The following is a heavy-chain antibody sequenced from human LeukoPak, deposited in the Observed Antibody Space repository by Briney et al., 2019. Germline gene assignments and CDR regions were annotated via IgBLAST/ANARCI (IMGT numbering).Heavy chain of an antibody. J-gene: IGHJ6*02. CDR3: AVKTYYDFWSGYYFAGYYYYYGMDV. V-gene: IGHV4-39*01. CDR1: GGSISSSSYY. D-gene: IGHD3-3*01. Sequence: PSETLSLTCTVSGGSISSSSYYWGWIRQPPGKGLEWIGSIYYSGSTYYNPSLKSRVTISVDTSKNQFSLKLSSVTAADTAVYYCAVKTYYDFWSGYYFAGYYYYYGMDVWGQGTTVTVSS. CDR2: IYYSGST.